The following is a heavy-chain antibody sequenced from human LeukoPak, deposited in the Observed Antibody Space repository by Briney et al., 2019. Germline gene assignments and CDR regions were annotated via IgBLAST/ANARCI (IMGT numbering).Heavy chain of an antibody. CDR2: IIPIFGTA. Sequence: SVKVSCKASGGTFSSYAISWVRQAPGQGLEWMGRIIPIFGTANYAQKFQGRVTITTDESTSTAYMELSSLGSEDTAVYYCARESVPPYCGGDCCLDYWGQGTLVTVSS. D-gene: IGHD2-21*02. V-gene: IGHV1-69*05. CDR1: GGTFSSYA. CDR3: ARESVPPYCGGDCCLDY. J-gene: IGHJ4*02.